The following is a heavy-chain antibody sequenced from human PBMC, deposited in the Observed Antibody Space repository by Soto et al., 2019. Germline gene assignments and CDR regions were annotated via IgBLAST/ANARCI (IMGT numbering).Heavy chain of an antibody. J-gene: IGHJ4*02. V-gene: IGHV3-43*01. CDR2: ISWDGGST. CDR1: GFTFDDYT. Sequence: EVQLVESGGVVVQPGGSLRLSCAASGFTFDDYTMHWVRQAPGKGLEWVSLISWDGGSTYYADSVKGRFTISRDNSKNSLYLQMNSLRTEDTALYYCAKGQFPHYGSGSLHRITLDYWGQGTLVTVSS. CDR3: AKGQFPHYGSGSLHRITLDY. D-gene: IGHD3-10*01.